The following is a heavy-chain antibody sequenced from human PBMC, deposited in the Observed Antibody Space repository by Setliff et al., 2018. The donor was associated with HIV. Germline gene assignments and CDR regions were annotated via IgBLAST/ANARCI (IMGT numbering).Heavy chain of an antibody. CDR3: ARLGYYNLWSGYWTDT. J-gene: IGHJ4*02. D-gene: IGHD3-3*01. V-gene: IGHV4-39*01. CDR1: DFSIGATSYY. CDR2: VYYNGDT. Sequence: PSETLSLTCNVLDFSIGATSYYWGWIRQPPGKGLQWIGSVYYNGDTKYNPSLKSRLVISVDKTKNQFSFMLNSLTVADTAVYYCARLGYYNLWSGYWTDTWGQGKSVTVSS.